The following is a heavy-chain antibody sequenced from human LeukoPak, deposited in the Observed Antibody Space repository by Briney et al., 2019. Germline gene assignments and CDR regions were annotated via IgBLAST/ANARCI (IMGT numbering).Heavy chain of an antibody. CDR1: GFTFSDHY. CDR3: ARVGDVIAFDI. J-gene: IGHJ3*02. V-gene: IGHV3-72*01. Sequence: PGGSLRLSCAASGFTFSDHYMDWVRQAPGKGLEWVGRIRNKANSHTTEYAAPVKGRFTISRDDLKNSLYLQLNSLKTEETAVYYCARVGDVIAFDIRGQGTMVTVSS. D-gene: IGHD3-3*01. CDR2: IRNKANSHTT.